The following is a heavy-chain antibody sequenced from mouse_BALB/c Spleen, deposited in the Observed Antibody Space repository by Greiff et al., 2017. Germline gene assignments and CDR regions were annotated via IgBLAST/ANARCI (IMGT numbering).Heavy chain of an antibody. CDR2: IDPENGNT. V-gene: IGHV14-1*02. Sequence: EVQLQQSGAELVRPGALVKLSCKASGFNITDYYMHWVKQRPEQGLEWIGWIDPENGNTIYDPKFQGKASITADTSSNTAYLQLSSLTSEDTAVYYWARGGYDGYPGAMDYWGQGTSVTVSA. CDR1: GFNITDYY. J-gene: IGHJ4*01. D-gene: IGHD2-3*01. CDR3: ARGGYDGYPGAMDY.